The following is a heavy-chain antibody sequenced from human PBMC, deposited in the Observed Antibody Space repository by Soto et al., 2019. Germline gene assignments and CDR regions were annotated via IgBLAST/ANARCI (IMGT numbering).Heavy chain of an antibody. Sequence: PGGSLRLSCAASGFTFSSYSMNWVRQAPGKGLAWVSSISSSSSYIYYADSVKGRFTISRDNAKNSLYLQMNSLRAEDTAVYYCARDLAAGSGSYSLLYYYGMDVWGQGTTVTVSS. D-gene: IGHD1-26*01. CDR3: ARDLAAGSGSYSLLYYYGMDV. CDR1: GFTFSSYS. J-gene: IGHJ6*02. V-gene: IGHV3-21*01. CDR2: ISSSSSYI.